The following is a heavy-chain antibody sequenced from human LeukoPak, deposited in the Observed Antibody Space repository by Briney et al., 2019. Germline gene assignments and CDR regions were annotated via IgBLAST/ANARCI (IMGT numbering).Heavy chain of an antibody. CDR1: GYTFTSCY. V-gene: IGHV1-46*01. CDR3: ARAAGDYYDSSGYYYY. D-gene: IGHD3-22*01. CDR2: INPSGGST. J-gene: IGHJ4*02. Sequence: ASVTVSCKASGYTFTSCYMHWVRQAPGQGLEWMGLINPSGGSTSYAQKFQGRVTMTRDTSTSTVYMELSSLRSEDTAVYYCARAAGDYYDSSGYYYYWGQGTLVTVSS.